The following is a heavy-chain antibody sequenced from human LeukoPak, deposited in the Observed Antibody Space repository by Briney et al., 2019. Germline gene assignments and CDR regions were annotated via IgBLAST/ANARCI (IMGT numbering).Heavy chain of an antibody. Sequence: GGSLRLSCAASGFTFSRFWMGWVRQAPGKGLEWVANIKPDGSEKNYGDTVRGRFTISRDNARDSLSLQMNSLRVEDTAVYYCARENYFDYWGQGTLVTVSS. CDR3: ARENYFDY. CDR1: GFTFSRFW. CDR2: IKPDGSEK. V-gene: IGHV3-7*04. J-gene: IGHJ4*02.